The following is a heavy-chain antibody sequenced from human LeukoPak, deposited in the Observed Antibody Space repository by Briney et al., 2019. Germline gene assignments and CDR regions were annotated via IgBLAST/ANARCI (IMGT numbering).Heavy chain of an antibody. J-gene: IGHJ3*02. Sequence: GGSLRLSCAASGFTFSSYSVNWVRQAPGRGWEGVSSISSSSSYIYYADSVKGRFTISRDNAKNSLYLQMNSLRAEDTAVYYCARDSGQQLVKDAFDIWGQGTMVTVSS. CDR2: ISSSSSYI. CDR1: GFTFSSYS. V-gene: IGHV3-21*01. D-gene: IGHD6-13*01. CDR3: ARDSGQQLVKDAFDI.